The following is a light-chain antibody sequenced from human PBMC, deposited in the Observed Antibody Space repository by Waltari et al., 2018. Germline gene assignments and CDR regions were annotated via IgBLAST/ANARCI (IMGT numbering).Light chain of an antibody. V-gene: IGKV3-11*01. CDR3: QHRSNWPPS. Sequence: ELVFTQSPATLSLSPGERATLSCRASQSIGSYLAWYQQKPGLAPSLLIDDASNRAAGIPARFSGSGSGTDFTLTSSSLEPEDFAVYYCQHRSNWPPSFGQGTKVEIE. CDR1: QSIGSY. J-gene: IGKJ2*01. CDR2: DAS.